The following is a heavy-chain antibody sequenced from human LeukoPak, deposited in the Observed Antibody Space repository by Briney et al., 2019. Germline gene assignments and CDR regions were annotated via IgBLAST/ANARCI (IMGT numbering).Heavy chain of an antibody. CDR2: IYYSGST. D-gene: IGHD6-13*01. V-gene: IGHV4-59*11. CDR1: GGSISSHY. Sequence: SETLSLTCTVSGGSISSHYWSWIRQPPGKGLEWVGYIYYSGSTNYNPSLKGRVTISVDTSKNQFSLKLSSVTAADTAVYYCARWAAAGHIDYWGQGTLVTVSS. CDR3: ARWAAAGHIDY. J-gene: IGHJ4*02.